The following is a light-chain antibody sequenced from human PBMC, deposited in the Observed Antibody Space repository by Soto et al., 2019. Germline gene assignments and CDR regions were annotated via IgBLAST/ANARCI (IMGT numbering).Light chain of an antibody. CDR3: HQYNNWPPWT. CDR2: GAS. CDR1: RGISSN. Sequence: EIGLTPSPGTLALSPEERATLSCRASRGISSNLAWYQQTPGQAPRLLIYGASNRATGIPARFSGSGSGTEFTLTISSLQSEDFAVYYCHQYNNWPPWTFGQGTKVDIK. V-gene: IGKV3-15*01. J-gene: IGKJ1*01.